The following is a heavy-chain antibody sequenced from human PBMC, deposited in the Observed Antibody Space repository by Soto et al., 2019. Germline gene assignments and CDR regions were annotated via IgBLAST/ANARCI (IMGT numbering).Heavy chain of an antibody. D-gene: IGHD3-3*01. CDR1: GGSISSGGYY. CDR2: IYYSGST. J-gene: IGHJ6*03. CDR3: ARATHYDFWSGYDTYYYYYYYMDV. V-gene: IGHV4-31*03. Sequence: QVQLQESGPGLVKPSQTLSLTCTVSGGSISSGGYYCSWIRQHPGKGLEWIGYIYYSGSTYYNPSLKSRVTISVDTSKNQFSLKLSSVTAADTAVYYCARATHYDFWSGYDTYYYYYYYMDVWGKGTTVTVSS.